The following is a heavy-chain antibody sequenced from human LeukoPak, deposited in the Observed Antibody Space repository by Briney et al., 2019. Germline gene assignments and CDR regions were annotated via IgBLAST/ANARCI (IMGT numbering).Heavy chain of an antibody. CDR2: ISAYNGNT. Sequence: ASVKVSCKASGYTFTSYGISWVRQAPGQGLEWMGWISAYNGNTNYAQKLQGRVTMTRDTSTSTVYMELSSLRSEDTAVYYCARSLIVVVDGLDYWGQGTLVTVSS. V-gene: IGHV1-18*01. J-gene: IGHJ4*02. CDR3: ARSLIVVVDGLDY. D-gene: IGHD3-22*01. CDR1: GYTFTSYG.